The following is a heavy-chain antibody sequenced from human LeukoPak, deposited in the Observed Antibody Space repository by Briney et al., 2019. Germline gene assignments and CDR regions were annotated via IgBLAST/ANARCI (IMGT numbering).Heavy chain of an antibody. CDR1: GFTFSRSS. CDR3: ARVSSSGVYFFDY. Sequence: GGSLRLSCAASGFTFSRSSMSWVRQAPGKGLEWVSSISTTSYIYYADSVKGRFTISRDNTKNSLYLQMNSLRAEDTAVYYRARVSSSGVYFFDYWGQGALITVSS. D-gene: IGHD6-6*01. J-gene: IGHJ4*02. V-gene: IGHV3-21*01. CDR2: ISTTSYI.